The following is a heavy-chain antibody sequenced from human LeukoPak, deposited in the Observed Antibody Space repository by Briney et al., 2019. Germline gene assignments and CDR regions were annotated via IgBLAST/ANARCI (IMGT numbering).Heavy chain of an antibody. CDR1: GGSISSSIYY. D-gene: IGHD3-3*02. CDR2: ISYSGST. CDR3: ATSNPSNFDP. V-gene: IGHV4-39*01. J-gene: IGHJ5*02. Sequence: PSETLSLTCTVSGGSISSSIYYWGWIRQPPGKGLEWIGSISYSGSTHHNPSPKSRVTISVDTSKNQFSLKLSSVTAADTAVYYCATSNPSNFDPWGQGTLVTVSS.